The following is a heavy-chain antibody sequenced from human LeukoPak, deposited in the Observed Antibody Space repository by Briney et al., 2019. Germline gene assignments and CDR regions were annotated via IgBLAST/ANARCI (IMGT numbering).Heavy chain of an antibody. CDR1: GFTFNNYA. CDR2: ISGSGGST. J-gene: IGHJ3*02. Sequence: GGSLRLSCAASGFTFNNYAMTWVRQAPGKGLEWVSAISGSGGSTYYADSVKGRFIISRDNSKNTLYLQMDSLRAEDTAVYYCAKGNWVDDAFDIWGQGTMVTVSS. D-gene: IGHD7-27*01. V-gene: IGHV3-23*01. CDR3: AKGNWVDDAFDI.